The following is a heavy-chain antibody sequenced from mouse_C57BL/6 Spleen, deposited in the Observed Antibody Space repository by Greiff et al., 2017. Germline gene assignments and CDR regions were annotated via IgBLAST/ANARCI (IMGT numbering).Heavy chain of an antibody. CDR1: GYAFTNYL. CDR3: ARRGYYYAMDY. Sequence: QVQLKESGAELVRPGTSVKVSCKASGYAFTNYLIAWVKQRPGQGLEWIGVINPGSGGTNYNEKFKGKATLTADKSSSTAYMQLSSLTSEDSAVYFCARRGYYYAMDYWGQGTSVTVSS. V-gene: IGHV1-54*01. CDR2: INPGSGGT. J-gene: IGHJ4*01.